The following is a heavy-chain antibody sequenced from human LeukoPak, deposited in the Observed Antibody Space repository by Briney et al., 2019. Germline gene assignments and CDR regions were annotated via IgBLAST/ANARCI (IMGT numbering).Heavy chain of an antibody. CDR1: GGSISSSSYY. D-gene: IGHD2-21*02. CDR3: ARAPGVMTAFDY. CDR2: IYYSGSS. V-gene: IGHV4-39*07. Sequence: SETLSLTCTVSGGSISSSSYYWGWIRQPPGKGLEWIGSIYYSGSSYYNPSLKSRVTMSVDTSKNQFSLKLSSVTAADTAVYYCARAPGVMTAFDYWGQGALVTVSS. J-gene: IGHJ4*02.